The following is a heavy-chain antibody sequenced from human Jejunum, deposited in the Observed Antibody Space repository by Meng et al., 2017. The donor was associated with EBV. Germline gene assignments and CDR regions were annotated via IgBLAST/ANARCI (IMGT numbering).Heavy chain of an antibody. CDR2: ISGRGDIT. V-gene: IGHV3-23*01. Sequence: DVQLLESGGGLVQPGGFLRLSCAASGVIFDNYAMSWVRHAPRKGLEWVSLISGRGDITNYADSVKGRFTISRDNSKNTLSLQMNSLGADDTAVYYCTKLIRGAMAGLDWDQGPRVTVSS. CDR1: GVIFDNYA. D-gene: IGHD6-19*01. J-gene: IGHJ4*02. CDR3: TKLIRGAMAGLD.